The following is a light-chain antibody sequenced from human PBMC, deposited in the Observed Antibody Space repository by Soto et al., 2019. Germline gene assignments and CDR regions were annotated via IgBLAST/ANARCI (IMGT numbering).Light chain of an antibody. CDR2: EGT. V-gene: IGLV2-23*01. CDR1: NSDVGSYNL. Sequence: QSVLTQPASVSGSPGQSITISCTGTNSDVGSYNLVSWFQQHPGKAPKLMIYEGTKRPSGVANRFSGSKSGKTASLTISGLQAEDEADYYCSSYAGSGTYVVFGGGTKLTVL. J-gene: IGLJ2*01. CDR3: SSYAGSGTYVV.